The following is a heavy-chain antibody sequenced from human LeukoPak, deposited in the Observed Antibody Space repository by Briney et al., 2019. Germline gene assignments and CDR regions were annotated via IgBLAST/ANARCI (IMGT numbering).Heavy chain of an antibody. CDR3: ARDKYCSDGNCDGGSKFDY. CDR2: IKEDGSEK. J-gene: IGHJ4*02. V-gene: IGHV3-7*01. CDR1: GFTFSNYW. Sequence: PGGSLRLSCAASGFTFSNYWMSWVRQAPGKGLEWVANIKEDGSEKNYVDSVKGRFTTSRDNAKSSVYLQMNSLRAEDTGVYYCARDKYCSDGNCDGGSKFDYWGQGTLVTVSS. D-gene: IGHD2-15*01.